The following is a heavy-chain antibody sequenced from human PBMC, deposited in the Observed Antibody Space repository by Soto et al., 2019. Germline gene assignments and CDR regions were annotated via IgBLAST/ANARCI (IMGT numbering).Heavy chain of an antibody. CDR1: GYTFTSYY. J-gene: IGHJ5*02. CDR3: ALSYSSSWYGGELRFDP. Sequence: ASVKVSCKASGYTFTSYYMHWVRQAPGQGLEWMGIINPSGGSTSYAQKFQGRVTMTRDTSTSTVYMELSSLRSEDTAVYYCALSYSSSWYGGELRFDPWGKGTLVTVSS. CDR2: INPSGGST. D-gene: IGHD6-13*01. V-gene: IGHV1-46*01.